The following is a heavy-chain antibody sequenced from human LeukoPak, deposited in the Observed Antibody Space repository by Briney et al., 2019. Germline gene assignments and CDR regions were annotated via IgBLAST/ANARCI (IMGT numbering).Heavy chain of an antibody. D-gene: IGHD3-9*01. J-gene: IGHJ4*02. CDR3: ARAFYDFLTGYPAYFDY. V-gene: IGHV3-21*01. CDR1: GFTFSSYS. CDR2: ISSSSSYI. Sequence: GGSLRLSCAASGFTFSSYSMNWVRQAPGKGLEWVSSISSSSSYIYYADSAKGRFTISRDNAKNSLYLQMNSLRAEDTAVYYCARAFYDFLTGYPAYFDYWGQGTLVTVSS.